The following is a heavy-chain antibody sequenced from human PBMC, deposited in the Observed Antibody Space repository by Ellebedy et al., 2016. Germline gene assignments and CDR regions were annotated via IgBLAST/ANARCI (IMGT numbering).Heavy chain of an antibody. D-gene: IGHD3-9*01. J-gene: IGHJ3*02. V-gene: IGHV3-33*01. Sequence: GESLKISCAASGFTFSTYAMHWVRQAPGKGLEWVSVFWFDGSNILYSESVKGRFTISRDNSKNTLYLQMNSLRAEDTAVYYCARDNRYYDILTGYYTVDAFDIWGQGTMVTVSS. CDR3: ARDNRYYDILTGYYTVDAFDI. CDR1: GFTFSTYA. CDR2: FWFDGSNI.